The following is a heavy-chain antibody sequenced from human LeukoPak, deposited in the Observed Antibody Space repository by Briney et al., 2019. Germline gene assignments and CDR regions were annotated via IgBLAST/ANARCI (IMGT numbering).Heavy chain of an antibody. CDR3: ARGGDFTYYYDSSGYSHRLNY. V-gene: IGHV1-2*02. CDR1: GYTFTSYG. J-gene: IGHJ4*02. D-gene: IGHD3-22*01. Sequence: GASVKVSCKASGYTFTSYGISWVRQAPGQGLEWMGWINPNSGGTNYAQKFQGRVTMTRDTSISTAYMELSRLRSDDTAVYYCARGGDFTYYYDSSGYSHRLNYWGQGTLVTVSS. CDR2: INPNSGGT.